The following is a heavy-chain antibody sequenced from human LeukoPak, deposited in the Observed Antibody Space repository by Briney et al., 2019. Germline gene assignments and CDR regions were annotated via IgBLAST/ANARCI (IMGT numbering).Heavy chain of an antibody. CDR3: ARGDSSWSLSWFDP. CDR2: IKQDGSEK. D-gene: IGHD6-13*01. J-gene: IGHJ5*02. V-gene: IGHV3-7*04. CDR1: GFTFSSYW. Sequence: SGGSLRLSCAASGFTFSSYWMSWVRQAPGKGLEWVANIKQDGSEKYYVDSVKGRFTISRDNAKNSLYLQMNSPRAEDTAVYYCARGDSSWSLSWFDPWGQGTLVTVSS.